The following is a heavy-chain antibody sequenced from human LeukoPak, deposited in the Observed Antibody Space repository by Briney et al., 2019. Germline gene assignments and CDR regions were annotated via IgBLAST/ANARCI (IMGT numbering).Heavy chain of an antibody. Sequence: GTLRLSCAASGFTFSSYGMSWVRQASGKGLEWIGSIYYSGSTYYNPSLKSRVTTSVDRSQNHFSLRLTSVTAADTAVYYCARRWEQASFDIWGQGTEVTVSS. CDR2: IYYSGST. J-gene: IGHJ3*02. V-gene: IGHV4-38-2*01. CDR1: GFTFSSYG. CDR3: ARRWEQASFDI. D-gene: IGHD1-26*01.